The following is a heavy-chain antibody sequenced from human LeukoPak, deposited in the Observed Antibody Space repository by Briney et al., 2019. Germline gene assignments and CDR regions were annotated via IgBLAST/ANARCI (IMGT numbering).Heavy chain of an antibody. CDR1: GGSFSGYY. V-gene: IGHV4-34*01. CDR3: ARGLLRRDIVVVPAAIRRGYFDY. D-gene: IGHD2-2*02. CDR2: INHSGST. Sequence: SETLSLTCAVYGGSFSGYYWSWIRQPPGKGLEWIGEINHSGSTNYNPSLKRRVTISVDTSKNQFSLKLSSVAAADTAVYYCARGLLRRDIVVVPAAIRRGYFDYWGQGTLVTVSS. J-gene: IGHJ4*02.